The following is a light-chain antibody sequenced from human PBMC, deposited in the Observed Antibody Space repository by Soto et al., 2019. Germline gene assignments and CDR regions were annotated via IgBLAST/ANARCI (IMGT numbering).Light chain of an antibody. V-gene: IGKV1-39*01. Sequence: DIQMPQSPSSLSASVGDRVTITCRASQSISSYLNWYQQKPGKAPELLIYAASSLQSGVPSRFSGSGSGTDFLLTISSLQPEDFATYYCQQSYSRPPTFGQGTRLEIK. J-gene: IGKJ5*01. CDR2: AAS. CDR3: QQSYSRPPT. CDR1: QSISSY.